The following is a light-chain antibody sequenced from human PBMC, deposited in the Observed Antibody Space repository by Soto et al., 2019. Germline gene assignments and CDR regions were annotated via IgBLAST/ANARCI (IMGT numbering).Light chain of an antibody. CDR2: DAS. J-gene: IGKJ1*01. CDR3: QQYTNWPKP. CDR1: QSVSTY. Sequence: EIVVKQSPAALSLSPGERALLSCRASQSVSTYLAWYQQKPGQAPRLLIYDASNRATGIPARFSGSGSGTEFTLTISSLQSEDFAVYCCQQYTNWPKPSGQVTKVAIK. V-gene: IGKV3-11*01.